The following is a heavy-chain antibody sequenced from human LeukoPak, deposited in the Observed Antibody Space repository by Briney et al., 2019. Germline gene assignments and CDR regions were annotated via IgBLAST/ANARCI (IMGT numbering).Heavy chain of an antibody. V-gene: IGHV3-74*01. CDR1: GFTFSSYW. CDR2: INSDGSST. Sequence: PGGSLRLSCAASGFTFSSYWMHWVRQAPGKGLVWVSRINSDGSSTSYADSVKGRFTISRDNAKNTLYLQMNSLRAEDTAVYYCARDRGYYDSSGPKSPYYFDYWGQGTLVTVSS. CDR3: ARDRGYYDSSGPKSPYYFDY. D-gene: IGHD3-22*01. J-gene: IGHJ4*02.